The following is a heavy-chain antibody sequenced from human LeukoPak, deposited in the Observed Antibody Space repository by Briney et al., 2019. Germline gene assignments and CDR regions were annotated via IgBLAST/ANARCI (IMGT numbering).Heavy chain of an antibody. Sequence: SETLSLTCAVYGGFFSGYYWSWIRQPPGKGLEWIGEINHSGSTNYNPSLESRVTISVDTSKNQFSLKLSSVTAADTAVYYCARLGGGSITIFGVVIKRLLYYSDYWGQGTLVTVSS. CDR2: INHSGST. V-gene: IGHV4-34*01. CDR1: GGFFSGYY. CDR3: ARLGGGSITIFGVVIKRLLYYSDY. D-gene: IGHD3-3*01. J-gene: IGHJ4*02.